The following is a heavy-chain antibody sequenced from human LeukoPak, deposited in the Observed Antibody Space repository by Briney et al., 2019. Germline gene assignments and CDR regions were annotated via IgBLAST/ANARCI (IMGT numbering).Heavy chain of an antibody. Sequence: ASVKVSCKVSGYTLTKLSMHWVRQAPGKGLEWMGGFDPEDGETIYAQKFQGRVTMTEDTSTDTAYMELSSLRSEDTAVYYCATRSDDYYDSSGYYFMDYWGQGTLVTVSS. V-gene: IGHV1-24*01. CDR2: FDPEDGET. D-gene: IGHD3-22*01. CDR3: ATRSDDYYDSSGYYFMDY. J-gene: IGHJ4*02. CDR1: GYTLTKLS.